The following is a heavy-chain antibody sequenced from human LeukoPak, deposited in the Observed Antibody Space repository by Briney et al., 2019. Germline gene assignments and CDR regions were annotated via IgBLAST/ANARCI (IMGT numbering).Heavy chain of an antibody. CDR1: GFSFTNYD. CDR3: ARDAISHEYYFDY. J-gene: IGHJ4*02. CDR2: TSLDGSNK. V-gene: IGHV3-30-3*01. Sequence: GGSLRLSCVASGFSFTNYDIHWVRQAPGRGLEWVAVTSLDGSNKLYTDTVRGRFIISRDNSKNTVYLQMDSLRAEDTAVYYCARDAISHEYYFDYWGQGTLVTVSS.